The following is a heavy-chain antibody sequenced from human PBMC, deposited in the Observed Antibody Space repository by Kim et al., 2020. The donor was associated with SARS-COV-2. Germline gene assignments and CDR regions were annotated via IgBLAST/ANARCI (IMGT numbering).Heavy chain of an antibody. J-gene: IGHJ4*02. CDR3: ARERGYSYGYGEFDY. Sequence: SVKVSCKASGGTFSSYTISWVRQAPGQGLEWMGRIIPILGIANYAQKFQGRVTITADKSTSTAYMELSSLRSEDTAVYYCARERGYSYGYGEFDYWGQGTLVTVSS. V-gene: IGHV1-69*04. CDR1: GGTFSSYT. CDR2: IIPILGIA. D-gene: IGHD5-18*01.